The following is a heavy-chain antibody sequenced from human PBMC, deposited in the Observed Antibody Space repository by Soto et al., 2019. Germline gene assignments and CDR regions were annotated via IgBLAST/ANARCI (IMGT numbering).Heavy chain of an antibody. V-gene: IGHV3-30*18. J-gene: IGHJ3*02. CDR3: AKDQEWDHDPFDI. Sequence: QVQLVESGGGVVQPGRSLTLSWGASGLTFSRYGMHWVRQAPGKGLEWVALISYDGSLEYYSDSVKGRFTISRDNSKNTLYLQMNSLRAEDTAMYYCAKDQEWDHDPFDIWGQGTMVTVSS. CDR2: ISYDGSLE. D-gene: IGHD1-26*01. CDR1: GLTFSRYG.